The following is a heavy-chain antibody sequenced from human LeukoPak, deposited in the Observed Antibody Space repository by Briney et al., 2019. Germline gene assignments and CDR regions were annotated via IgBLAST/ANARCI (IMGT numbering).Heavy chain of an antibody. Sequence: SQTLSLTCALSGDIVSSNSAAWHWSRQSPARGLEWLGRTYYRSKWYSDYALSVRNRITIKPDTSKNQFSLQLNSVTPEDTAIYYCARYTSAWFLEYWGQGTLVTVSS. CDR2: TYYRSKWYS. CDR1: GDIVSSNSAA. V-gene: IGHV6-1*01. CDR3: ARYTSAWFLEY. D-gene: IGHD6-19*01. J-gene: IGHJ4*02.